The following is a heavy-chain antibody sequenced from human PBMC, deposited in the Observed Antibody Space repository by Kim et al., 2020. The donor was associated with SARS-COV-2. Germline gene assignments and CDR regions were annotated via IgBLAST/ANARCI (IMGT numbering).Heavy chain of an antibody. V-gene: IGHV4-31*03. CDR3: ARGYYYDSSGYTKEYYFDY. CDR1: GGSISSGGYY. Sequence: SETLSLTCTVSGGSISSGGYYWSWIRQHPGKGLEWIGYIYYSGSTYYNPSLKSRVTISVDTSKNQFSLKLSSVTAADTAVYYCARGYYYDSSGYTKEYYFDYWGQGTLVTVSS. J-gene: IGHJ4*02. CDR2: IYYSGST. D-gene: IGHD3-22*01.